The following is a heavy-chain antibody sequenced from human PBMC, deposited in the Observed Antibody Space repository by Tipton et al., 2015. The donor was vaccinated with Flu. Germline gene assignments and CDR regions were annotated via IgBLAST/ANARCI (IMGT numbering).Heavy chain of an antibody. Sequence: TLSLTCTVSGDSIRSGRHYWSWIRQPAGKGLEWIGRVYLTGDTNYSPSLQGRVTISVDTSRNQFSLRLTSVTAADTAIYYCARTQIVPWGNDDIAGYFDSWGQGIVVTVSS. CDR2: VYLTGDT. J-gene: IGHJ4*02. CDR3: ARTQIVPWGNDDIAGYFDS. D-gene: IGHD2-15*01. CDR1: GDSIRSGRHY. V-gene: IGHV4-61*02.